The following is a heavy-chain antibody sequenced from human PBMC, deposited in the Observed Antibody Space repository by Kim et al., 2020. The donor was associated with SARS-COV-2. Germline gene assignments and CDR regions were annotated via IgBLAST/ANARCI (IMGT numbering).Heavy chain of an antibody. V-gene: IGHV3-9*01. CDR3: AKDLVQGIISYGMDV. J-gene: IGHJ6*02. Sequence: GGSLRLSCAASGFTFDDYAMHWVRQAPGKGLEWVSGISWNSGSIGYADSVKGRFTISRDNAKNSLYLQMNSLRAEDTALYYCAKDLVQGIISYGMDVWGQGTTVTVSS. D-gene: IGHD3-10*01. CDR1: GFTFDDYA. CDR2: ISWNSGSI.